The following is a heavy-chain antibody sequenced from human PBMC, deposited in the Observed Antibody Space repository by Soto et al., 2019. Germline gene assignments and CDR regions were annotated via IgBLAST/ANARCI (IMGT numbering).Heavy chain of an antibody. CDR1: GYSFSGSW. V-gene: IGHV5-51*01. Sequence: GESLKISCQASGYSFSGSWLGWVRQMPGKGLEWIGIIDPNDSQTIYSPSFQGQVTISADKSIDTAYLQWSSLKTSDTAMYYCARHAGNSWKGDYFDYWGQGALVTVSS. CDR3: ARHAGNSWKGDYFDY. J-gene: IGHJ4*02. D-gene: IGHD6-13*01. CDR2: IDPNDSQT.